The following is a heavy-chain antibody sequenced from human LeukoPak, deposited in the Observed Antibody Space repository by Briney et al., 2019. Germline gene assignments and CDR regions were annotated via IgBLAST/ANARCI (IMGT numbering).Heavy chain of an antibody. CDR2: IRYDGSNQ. Sequence: GGSLRLSCAASGFTFSSYGMHWVRQAPGKGLEWVAFIRYDGSNQYYADSVKGRFTISRDNSKNTLYLQMNSLRAEDTAVYYCAKAQCGSGSYFYFEYWGQGTLVTVSS. D-gene: IGHD3-10*01. CDR1: GFTFSSYG. CDR3: AKAQCGSGSYFYFEY. J-gene: IGHJ4*02. V-gene: IGHV3-30*02.